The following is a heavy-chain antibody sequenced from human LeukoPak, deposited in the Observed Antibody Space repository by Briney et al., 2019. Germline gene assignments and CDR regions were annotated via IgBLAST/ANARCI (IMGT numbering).Heavy chain of an antibody. V-gene: IGHV4-4*02. CDR3: ARDVYGIAAAGPFDY. CDR2: IYHSGST. D-gene: IGHD6-13*01. J-gene: IGHJ4*02. CDR1: GGSISVSNC. Sequence: SGTLSLTCAVSGGSISVSNCWSWVRQPPGKGLEWIGEIYHSGSTNYNPSLKSRVTISVDTSKNQFSLKLSSVTAADTAVYYCARDVYGIAAAGPFDYWXQXTLVTVSS.